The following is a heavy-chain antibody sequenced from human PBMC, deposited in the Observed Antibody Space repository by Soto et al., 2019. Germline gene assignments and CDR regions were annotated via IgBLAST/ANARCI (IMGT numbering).Heavy chain of an antibody. V-gene: IGHV1-69*12. J-gene: IGHJ6*02. D-gene: IGHD4-17*01. Sequence: QVQLVQSGAAVKKPGSSVKVSCKASGGTFSSYAISWVRQAPGQGLEWMGGIIPIFGTADYAQKFQGRVTITADESTSTAYMELSSLRSEDTAVYYCASPPTTGNYYYYGMDVWGQGTTVTVSS. CDR1: GGTFSSYA. CDR3: ASPPTTGNYYYYGMDV. CDR2: IIPIFGTA.